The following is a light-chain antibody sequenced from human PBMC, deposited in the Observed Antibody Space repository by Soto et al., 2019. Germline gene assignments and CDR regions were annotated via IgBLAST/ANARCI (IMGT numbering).Light chain of an antibody. CDR1: QNIRNF. J-gene: IGKJ4*01. Sequence: DIQMTQSPSSLSASVGDRVTITCRASQNIRNFLNRYQQKPGKAPSLLIAGASRLQSGVPSRFSGSGSGTDFTLTIVSLQPDDFASYYCEQCWGTPYSFGEGTKVEIK. CDR2: GAS. CDR3: EQCWGTPYS. V-gene: IGKV1-39*01.